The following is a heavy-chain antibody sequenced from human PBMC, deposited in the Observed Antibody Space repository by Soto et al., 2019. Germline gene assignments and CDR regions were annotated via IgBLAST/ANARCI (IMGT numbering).Heavy chain of an antibody. D-gene: IGHD3-3*01. CDR2: IYWDDDK. CDR3: AHRVLRTVFGLVTTTAIYFDF. CDR1: GFSLTTSGVG. Sequence: QITLNESGPTQVKPRQTLTLTCTFSGFSLTTSGVGVGWIRQSPGKAPEWLALIYWDDDKRYSPSLKRRLTITKDTSKNQVVLTMADLDPADRATYYCAHRVLRTVFGLVTTTAIYFDFWGQGTPVAVSS. V-gene: IGHV2-5*02. J-gene: IGHJ4*02.